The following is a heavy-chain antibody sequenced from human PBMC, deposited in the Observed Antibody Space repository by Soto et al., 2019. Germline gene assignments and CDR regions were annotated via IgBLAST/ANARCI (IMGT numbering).Heavy chain of an antibody. D-gene: IGHD2-21*01. Sequence: QVQLQESGPGLVKPSQTLSLTCTVSGDSISRGGYYWNRIRQHPRKGLEWIGYIYHSGSTNYNPSLKSRVTISVDTSKNQLSLELSSVTAADTAIYYCARDGAGAYGLGWFDPWGQGILVTVSS. CDR1: GDSISRGGYY. CDR3: ARDGAGAYGLGWFDP. CDR2: IYHSGST. V-gene: IGHV4-31*03. J-gene: IGHJ5*02.